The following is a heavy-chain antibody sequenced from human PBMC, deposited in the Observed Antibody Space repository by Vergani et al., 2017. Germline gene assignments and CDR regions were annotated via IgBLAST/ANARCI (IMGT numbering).Heavy chain of an antibody. J-gene: IGHJ4*02. CDR3: ADLYGDDGFSPF. D-gene: IGHD2-21*01. Sequence: EVQLVESGGGLVKPGGSLRLSCAASGFTFSSYSMNWVRQAPGKGLEWVSSISSSSSYIYYADSVKGRFTISRDNAKNSLYLQINSLRAEDTAFYYCADLYGDDGFSPFWGQGTLVTVSS. CDR1: GFTFSSYS. CDR2: ISSSSSYI. V-gene: IGHV3-21*04.